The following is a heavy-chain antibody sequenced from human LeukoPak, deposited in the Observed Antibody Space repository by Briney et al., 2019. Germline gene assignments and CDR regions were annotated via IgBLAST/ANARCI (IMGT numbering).Heavy chain of an antibody. J-gene: IGHJ1*01. CDR2: IKQDGSEK. D-gene: IGHD1-26*01. V-gene: IGHV3-7*01. CDR3: ARGSSGDIGAQYFQH. CDR1: GFTFSSDY. Sequence: GSLRLSCAGSGFTFSSDYMSWVRQAPGKGLEWVANIKQDGSEKYYVDSVKGRFTISRDNAKNSLYLQMNSLRAEDAAVYYWARGSSGDIGAQYFQHWGQGTLVTVSS.